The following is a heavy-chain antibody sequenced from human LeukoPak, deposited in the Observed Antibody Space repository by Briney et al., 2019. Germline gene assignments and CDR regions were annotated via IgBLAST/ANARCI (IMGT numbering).Heavy chain of an antibody. D-gene: IGHD3-10*01. CDR3: ARALVTMVRGVIITPWFDP. CDR1: GGSISSGGYS. Sequence: PSETLSLTCAVSGGSISSGGYSWSCIRQPPGKGLEWIGYIYHSGSTYYNPSLKSRVTISVDRSKNQFSLKLSSVTAADTAVYYCARALVTMVRGVIITPWFDPWGQGTLVTVSS. CDR2: IYHSGST. V-gene: IGHV4-30-2*01. J-gene: IGHJ5*02.